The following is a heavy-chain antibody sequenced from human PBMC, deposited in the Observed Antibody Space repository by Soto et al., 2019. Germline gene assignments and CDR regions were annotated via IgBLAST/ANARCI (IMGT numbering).Heavy chain of an antibody. D-gene: IGHD3-22*01. CDR3: ARRGDSSNYYIFDS. J-gene: IGHJ4*02. CDR1: GGPISSSNYY. CDR2: IYYSGST. V-gene: IGHV4-61*05. Sequence: SETLSLTCTVSGGPISSSNYYWGWIRQPPGKGLEWIGYIYYSGSTNYNPSLKSRVTISVDTSKNQFSLRLSSVTAADTAVYYCARRGDSSNYYIFDSWGQGTLVTVSS.